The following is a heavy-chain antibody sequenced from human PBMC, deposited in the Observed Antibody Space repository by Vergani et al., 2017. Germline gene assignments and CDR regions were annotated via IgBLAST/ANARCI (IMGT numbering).Heavy chain of an antibody. CDR3: ARDLTMVRGVTKGYYYGMDV. Sequence: QVQLQESGPGLVKPSETLSLTCTVSGGSISSYYWSWIRQPPGKGLEWIGYIYYSGSTNYNPSLKSRVTISVDTSKNQFSLKLRSVTAADTAVYYCARDLTMVRGVTKGYYYGMDVWGQGTTVTVSS. D-gene: IGHD3-10*01. CDR2: IYYSGST. CDR1: GGSISSYY. V-gene: IGHV4-59*01. J-gene: IGHJ6*02.